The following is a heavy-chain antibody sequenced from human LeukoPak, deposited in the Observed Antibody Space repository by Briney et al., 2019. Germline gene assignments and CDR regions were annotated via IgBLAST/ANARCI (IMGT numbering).Heavy chain of an antibody. CDR3: ARSRYSGSFDFDY. CDR2: INHSGST. J-gene: IGHJ4*02. V-gene: IGHV4-34*01. Sequence: SETLSLTCAVYGGSFSGYYWSWIRQPPGKGLEWIGEINHSGSTNYNPSLKSRVTISVDTSKNQFSLKLSSVTAADTAVYYCARSRYSGSFDFDYWGQGTLVTVSS. CDR1: GGSFSGYY. D-gene: IGHD1-26*01.